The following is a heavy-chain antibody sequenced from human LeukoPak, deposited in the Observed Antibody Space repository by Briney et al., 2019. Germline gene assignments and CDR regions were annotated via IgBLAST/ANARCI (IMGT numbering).Heavy chain of an antibody. CDR1: GGSISSGSYY. V-gene: IGHV4-61*02. D-gene: IGHD3-10*01. CDR2: IYTSGST. J-gene: IGHJ4*02. Sequence: SETLSLTCTVSGGSISSGSYYWSWIRQPAGKGLEWIGRIYTSGSTNYNPSLKSRVTMSVDTSKNQFSLKLSSVTAADTAVYYCARGRRGRWFGELPLFDYWGQGTLVTVSS. CDR3: ARGRRGRWFGELPLFDY.